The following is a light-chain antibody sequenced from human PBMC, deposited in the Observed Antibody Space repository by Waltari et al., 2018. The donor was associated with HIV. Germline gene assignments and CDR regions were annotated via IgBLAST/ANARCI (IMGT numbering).Light chain of an antibody. CDR1: SSNIGSNP. CDR2: SNN. CDR3: AAWDDSLKVV. V-gene: IGLV1-44*01. Sequence: QSVLTQPPSASGTPGQRVTIPCSGSSSNIGSNPVNWYQQLPGTAPKLLMYSNNQRPSGVPDRFSGSKSGTSASLVISGLQSEDEGDYYCAAWDDSLKVVFGGGTKLTVL. J-gene: IGLJ3*02.